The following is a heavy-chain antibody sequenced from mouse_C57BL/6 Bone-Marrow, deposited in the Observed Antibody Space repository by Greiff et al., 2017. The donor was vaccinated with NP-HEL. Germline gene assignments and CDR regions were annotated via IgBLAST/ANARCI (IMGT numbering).Heavy chain of an antibody. D-gene: IGHD1-1*01. CDR2: ISNGGGST. Sequence: EVQGVESGGGLVQPGGSLKLSCAASGFTFSDYYMYWVRQTPEKRLEWVAYISNGGGSTYYPDTVKGRFTISRDNAKNTLYLQMSRLKSEDTAMYYCARPLYYGSSYDYAMDYWGQGTSVTVSS. V-gene: IGHV5-12*01. CDR1: GFTFSDYY. J-gene: IGHJ4*01. CDR3: ARPLYYGSSYDYAMDY.